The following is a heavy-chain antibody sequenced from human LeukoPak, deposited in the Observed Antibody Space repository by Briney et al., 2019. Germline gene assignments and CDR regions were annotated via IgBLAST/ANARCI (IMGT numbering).Heavy chain of an antibody. Sequence: ASVKVSCKASGYTFTNFDINWVRQTTGQGLEWVGWMNPNSGNTGYAQKFQGRVTITRNTSISTAYMELSSLRSEDTAVYYRARGGYSYENYYYYYYMDVWGKGTTVTVSS. CDR3: ARGGYSYENYYYYYYMDV. V-gene: IGHV1-8*03. CDR2: MNPNSGNT. CDR1: GYTFTNFD. J-gene: IGHJ6*03. D-gene: IGHD5-18*01.